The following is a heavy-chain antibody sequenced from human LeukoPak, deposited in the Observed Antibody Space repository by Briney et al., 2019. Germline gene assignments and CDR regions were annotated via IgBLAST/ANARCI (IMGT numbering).Heavy chain of an antibody. J-gene: IGHJ4*02. V-gene: IGHV1-2*02. CDR1: GYTFTGYY. Sequence: GASVKVSCKASGYTFTGYYMHWVRQAPGQGLEWMGWINPNSGGTNYVQKFQGRVAMTRDTSISTAYMELSRLRSDDTAVYYCARQFYDFWSGYYTRGFDYWGQGTLVTVSS. CDR3: ARQFYDFWSGYYTRGFDY. CDR2: INPNSGGT. D-gene: IGHD3-3*01.